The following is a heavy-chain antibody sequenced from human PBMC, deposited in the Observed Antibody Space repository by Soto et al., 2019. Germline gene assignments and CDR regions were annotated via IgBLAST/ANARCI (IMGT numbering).Heavy chain of an antibody. J-gene: IGHJ4*02. D-gene: IGHD1-26*01. CDR2: ISSSSSYI. CDR3: AKDRGRIWELTPFDY. V-gene: IGHV3-21*01. Sequence: PGGSLRLSCAASGFTFSSYSMNWVRQAPGKGLEWVSSISSSSSYIYYADSVKGRFTISRDNAKNSLYLQMNSLRAEDTAVYYCAKDRGRIWELTPFDYWGQGTLVTVSS. CDR1: GFTFSSYS.